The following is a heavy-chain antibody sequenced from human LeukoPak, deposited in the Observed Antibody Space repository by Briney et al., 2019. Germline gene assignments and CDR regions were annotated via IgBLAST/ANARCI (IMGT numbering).Heavy chain of an antibody. V-gene: IGHV4-30-2*01. CDR1: GGSISSGGYY. J-gene: IGHJ4*02. Sequence: SETLSLTCTVSGGSISSGGYYWSWIRQPPGKGLEWIGYIYHSGSTYYNPSLKSRVTISVDRSKNQFSLKLSSVTAADTAVYYCAILAVELDYWGQGTLVTVSS. CDR2: IYHSGST. CDR3: AILAVELDY. D-gene: IGHD4-23*01.